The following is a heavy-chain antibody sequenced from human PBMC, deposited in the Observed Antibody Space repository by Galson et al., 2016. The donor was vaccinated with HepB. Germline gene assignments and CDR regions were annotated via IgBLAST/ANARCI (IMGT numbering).Heavy chain of an antibody. J-gene: IGHJ4*02. D-gene: IGHD1-1*01. CDR3: VRENWHYEY. V-gene: IGHV1-2*02. Sequence: SVKVSCKASGYTLTAYHIHWVRQARGQGLEWVGKIAPNSGVTTYAQKFQDRVTLTRDTSINTAYMDLTSLTSDDTAVYYCVRENWHYEYWGRGTLVSVSS. CDR2: IAPNSGVT. CDR1: GYTLTAYH.